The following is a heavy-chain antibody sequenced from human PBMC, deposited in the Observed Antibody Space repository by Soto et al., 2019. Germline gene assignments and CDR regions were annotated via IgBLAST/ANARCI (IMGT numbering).Heavy chain of an antibody. V-gene: IGHV6-1*01. CDR2: TYYRSKWYN. CDR1: GDSVTSNSAT. D-gene: IGHD3-10*01. Sequence: SQTLSLTCAISGDSVTSNSATWNWIRQSPSRGLEWLGRTYYRSKWYNDYAVSVKSRIIINSDTSKNQFSLQLNSVTPEDTAVYYCASSSFLRSGDLFHGLDVWGQGTTVTVSS. CDR3: ASSSFLRSGDLFHGLDV. J-gene: IGHJ6*02.